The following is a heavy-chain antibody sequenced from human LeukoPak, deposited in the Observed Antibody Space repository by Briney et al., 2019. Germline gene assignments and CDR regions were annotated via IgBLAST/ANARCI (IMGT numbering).Heavy chain of an antibody. V-gene: IGHV4-34*01. CDR1: GGSFRGYY. Sequence: SETLSLTCAVYGGSFRGYYWSWLRQPPAKELEGIGEINHSGSTNYNPSLKSRGTISVDTSKNQFSLRLSSVTAADTAVYYCARVAPKRPVDYWGQGTLVTVSS. J-gene: IGHJ4*02. CDR3: ARVAPKRPVDY. CDR2: INHSGST.